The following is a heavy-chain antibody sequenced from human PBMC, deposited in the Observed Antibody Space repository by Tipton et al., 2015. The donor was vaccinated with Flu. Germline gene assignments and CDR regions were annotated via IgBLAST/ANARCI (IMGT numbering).Heavy chain of an antibody. D-gene: IGHD3-16*01. Sequence: QLVQSGAEAKKPGESLKISCRGSGYSFSNSWIGWVRQMPGKGLEWMGAIAPGDSHGTYSPPFQGQVTISVDRSINTAYLQWSSLKASDTAMYYCVRPQVSYGMPAAFSPDDWGQGTLVTVSS. V-gene: IGHV5-51*03. CDR3: VRPQVSYGMPAAFSPDD. CDR2: IAPGDSHG. CDR1: GYSFSNSW. J-gene: IGHJ4*02.